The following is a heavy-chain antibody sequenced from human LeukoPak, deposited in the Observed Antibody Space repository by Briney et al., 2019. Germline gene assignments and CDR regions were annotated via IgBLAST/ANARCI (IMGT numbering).Heavy chain of an antibody. CDR1: GFTFSSYG. V-gene: IGHV3-33*01. J-gene: IGHJ6*02. Sequence: GGSLRLSCAASGFTFSSYGMHWVRQAPGKGLEWVAVIWHDGSNKYYADSVKGRFTISRDNSKNTLYLQMNSLRAEDTAVYYCARGRFGAYYYGMDVWGQGTTVTVSS. CDR2: IWHDGSNK. D-gene: IGHD3-10*01. CDR3: ARGRFGAYYYGMDV.